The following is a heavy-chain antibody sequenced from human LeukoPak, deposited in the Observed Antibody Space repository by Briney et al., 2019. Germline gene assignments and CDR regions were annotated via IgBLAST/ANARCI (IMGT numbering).Heavy chain of an antibody. D-gene: IGHD3-22*01. Sequence: GGSLRLSCAASGFTFSNARMSWVRQAPGKGLEWVGRIKSKTDGGTTDYAAPVKGRFTISRDDSKNTLYLQMNSLKTEDTAVYYCTATPPYYDSSGYYLYYFDYWGQGTLVTVSS. CDR3: TATPPYYDSSGYYLYYFDY. CDR1: GFTFSNAR. V-gene: IGHV3-15*01. CDR2: IKSKTDGGTT. J-gene: IGHJ4*02.